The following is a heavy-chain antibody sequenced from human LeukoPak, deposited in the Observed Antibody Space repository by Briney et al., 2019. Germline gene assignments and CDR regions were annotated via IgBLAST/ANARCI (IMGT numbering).Heavy chain of an antibody. CDR3: ARDAMVRGVLIDY. CDR1: GFTFGTYS. D-gene: IGHD3-10*01. J-gene: IGHJ4*02. Sequence: GGSLRLSCAASGFTFGTYSMNWVRQAPGKGLEWVSSISSSSSYIYYADSVKGRFTITRDNAKVSLFLQMSSLRAEDTAVYYCARDAMVRGVLIDYWGQGTLGTVSS. V-gene: IGHV3-21*01. CDR2: ISSSSSYI.